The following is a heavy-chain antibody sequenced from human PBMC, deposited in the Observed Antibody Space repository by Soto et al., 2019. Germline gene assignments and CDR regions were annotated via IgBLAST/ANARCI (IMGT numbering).Heavy chain of an antibody. V-gene: IGHV3-53*02. Sequence: EVHLVESGGGLMQPGGSLRLSCAASGFTVSTYNMIWVRQAPVKGLEWVSVTYSGGSTQYADSVKGRFTVSRDNSKNTLYLQMSSLRDEDTAVYYCARKLSGAVQGWAYGMDVWGQGTTVTVSS. J-gene: IGHJ6*02. D-gene: IGHD1-26*01. CDR2: TYSGGST. CDR3: ARKLSGAVQGWAYGMDV. CDR1: GFTVSTYN.